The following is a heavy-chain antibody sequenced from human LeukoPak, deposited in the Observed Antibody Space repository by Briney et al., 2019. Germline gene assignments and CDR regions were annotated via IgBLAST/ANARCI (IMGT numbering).Heavy chain of an antibody. Sequence: GGSLRLSCAPSGFTFSSQSMNWVRQAPGKGLEGVSSISSSSSYIYYADSVTGRFTISRDNAKNSLYLQMNSLRAEDTAVYYCARGMGAYVYYYYGMDVWGKGTTVTVSS. J-gene: IGHJ6*04. CDR1: GFTFSSQS. CDR3: ARGMGAYVYYYYGMDV. D-gene: IGHD5-12*01. V-gene: IGHV3-21*01. CDR2: ISSSSSYI.